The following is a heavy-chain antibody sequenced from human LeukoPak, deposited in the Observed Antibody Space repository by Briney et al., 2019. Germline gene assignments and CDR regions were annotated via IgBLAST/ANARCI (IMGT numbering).Heavy chain of an antibody. Sequence: GASVKVSCKASGYTFTSYGISWVRQAPGQGLEWMGWISAYNGNTNYAQKLQGRVTMTTDTSTSTAYMELRSLRSDDTAVYYCARDDESSHYDSSGYHDAFDIWGQGTMVTVSS. J-gene: IGHJ3*02. V-gene: IGHV1-18*01. D-gene: IGHD3-22*01. CDR2: ISAYNGNT. CDR3: ARDDESSHYDSSGYHDAFDI. CDR1: GYTFTSYG.